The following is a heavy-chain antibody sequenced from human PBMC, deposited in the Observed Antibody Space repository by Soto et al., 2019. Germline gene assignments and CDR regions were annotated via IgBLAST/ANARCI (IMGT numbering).Heavy chain of an antibody. V-gene: IGHV3-23*01. D-gene: IGHD6-19*01. CDR2: ISGSGGST. J-gene: IGHJ4*02. Sequence: EVQLLESGGGLVQPGGSLRLSCAASGFTFSSYAMSWVRQAPGKGLEWVSAISGSGGSTYYADSVKGRFTISRDNSKNTLYLQMKSLRAEDTAVYYCAQRGLYSSGTFVYWGQGTLVTVSS. CDR3: AQRGLYSSGTFVY. CDR1: GFTFSSYA.